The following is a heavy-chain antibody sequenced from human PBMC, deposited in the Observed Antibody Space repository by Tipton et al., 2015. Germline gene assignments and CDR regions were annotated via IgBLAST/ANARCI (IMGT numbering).Heavy chain of an antibody. V-gene: IGHV4-39*07. D-gene: IGHD5-18*01. CDR3: ARDPRDGYGHFDS. CDR2: VSTSGST. J-gene: IGHJ4*01. CDR1: GGSISSRSYD. Sequence: TLSLTCTVSGGSISSRSYDWGWFRQPPGKGLEWIGGVSTSGSTNYNSSLKSRVTTSVDTSKNQFSLRLSSVTAADTAVYYCARDPRDGYGHFDSWGQGILVTVSS.